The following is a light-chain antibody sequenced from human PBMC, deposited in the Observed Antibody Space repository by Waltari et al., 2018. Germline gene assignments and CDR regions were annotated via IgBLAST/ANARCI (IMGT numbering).Light chain of an antibody. J-gene: IGLJ2*01. CDR3: CSYAGTDTVII. Sequence: QSALTQPASVSGSPGQSITISCTGTSSAVGTYNFVSCYQQHPGKAPKLRIYEVIKRPSGVSNRFSGSKSGNTASLTISGLQDEDEADYYCCSYAGTDTVIIFGGGTKVTVL. V-gene: IGLV2-23*02. CDR2: EVI. CDR1: SSAVGTYNF.